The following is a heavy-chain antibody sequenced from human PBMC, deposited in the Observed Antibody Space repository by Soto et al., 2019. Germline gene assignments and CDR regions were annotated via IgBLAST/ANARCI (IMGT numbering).Heavy chain of an antibody. V-gene: IGHV1-18*01. Sequence: ASVKVSCKASGYTFTSYGISWVRQAPGQGLEWVGWISAYNGNTNYAQKLQGRVTMTTDTSTSTAYMELRSLRSGDTAVYYCAREEIDYDSSGYYDYWGQGTLVTVSS. J-gene: IGHJ4*02. CDR2: ISAYNGNT. D-gene: IGHD3-22*01. CDR1: GYTFTSYG. CDR3: AREEIDYDSSGYYDY.